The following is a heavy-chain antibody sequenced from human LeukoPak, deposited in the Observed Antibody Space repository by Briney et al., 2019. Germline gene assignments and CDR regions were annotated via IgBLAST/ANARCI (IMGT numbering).Heavy chain of an antibody. Sequence: GSWKSSCEPSGSTLGSYEMNWFRKAQGRGLEWVSYISSSGSTIYYADSVKGRFTISRDNAKNSLYLQMNSLRAEDTAVYYCAELGITMIGGVWGKGTTVTISS. CDR2: ISSSGSTI. V-gene: IGHV3-48*03. CDR1: GSTLGSYE. J-gene: IGHJ6*04. CDR3: AELGITMIGGV. D-gene: IGHD3-10*02.